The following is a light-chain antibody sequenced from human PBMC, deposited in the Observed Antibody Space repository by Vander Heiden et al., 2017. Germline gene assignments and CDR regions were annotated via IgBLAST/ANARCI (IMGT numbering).Light chain of an antibody. V-gene: IGLV1-44*01. CDR1: SSHIGSNT. CDR3: AAWDASLNGWV. J-gene: IGLJ3*02. CDR2: SNN. Sequence: QSVLTQPPSASGTPGQRVTISCSGSSSHIGSNTVNWYQQLPGTAPKLLIYSNNQRPSGVPDRFSGSKSGTSASLAISGLQAEDEADYYCAAWDASLNGWVFGGGTKLTVL.